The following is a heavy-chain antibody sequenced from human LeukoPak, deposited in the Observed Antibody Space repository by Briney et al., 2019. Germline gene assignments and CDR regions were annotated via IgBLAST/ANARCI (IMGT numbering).Heavy chain of an antibody. D-gene: IGHD6-13*01. CDR1: GFTFSDFY. CDR3: AKDILAAGLFFDY. V-gene: IGHV3-11*01. CDR2: ISSSGSPK. J-gene: IGHJ4*02. Sequence: PGGSLRLSCAASGFTFSDFYMSWIRQAPGKGLEWVSYISSSGSPKYYADSVKGRFTISRDDARNSLYLQMNSLTAEDTAVYYCAKDILAAGLFFDYWGQGTLVTVSS.